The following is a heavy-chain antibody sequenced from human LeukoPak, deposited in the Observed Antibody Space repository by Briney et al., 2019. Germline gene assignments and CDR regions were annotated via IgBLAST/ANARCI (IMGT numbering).Heavy chain of an antibody. CDR1: GFTFSTYW. Sequence: PGGSLRLSCAASGFTFSTYWMHWVRHAPGKGLVWLTRINYDGSSTSYADSVKGRFTISRDKAKNKLFLQMNSLRAEDTAVYYCARSLGGTFDYWGQGTLVTVSS. D-gene: IGHD1-26*01. CDR3: ARSLGGTFDY. CDR2: INYDGSST. J-gene: IGHJ4*02. V-gene: IGHV3-74*01.